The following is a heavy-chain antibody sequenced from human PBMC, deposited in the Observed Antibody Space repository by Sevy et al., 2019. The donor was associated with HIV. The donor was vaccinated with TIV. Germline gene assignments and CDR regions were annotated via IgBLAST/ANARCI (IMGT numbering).Heavy chain of an antibody. J-gene: IGHJ6*02. V-gene: IGHV3-9*01. CDR3: AKDMTPWTTAGMDV. CDR2: ISWNSGSI. CDR1: GFTFDDYA. Sequence: GGSLRLSCAASGFTFDDYAMHWVRQAPGKGLEWVSGISWNSGSIGYADSVKGRFTISRDNAKNSLYLQMNSLRAEDTALYYCAKDMTPWTTAGMDVWGQGTTVTVSS. D-gene: IGHD4-4*01.